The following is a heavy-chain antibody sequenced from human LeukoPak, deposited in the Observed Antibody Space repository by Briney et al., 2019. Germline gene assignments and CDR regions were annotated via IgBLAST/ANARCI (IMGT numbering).Heavy chain of an antibody. J-gene: IGHJ4*02. CDR3: ARDFGSGYYHYFDY. CDR1: GFTFSDYY. CDR2: ISSSSSYT. D-gene: IGHD3-22*01. V-gene: IGHV3-11*06. Sequence: GGSLRLSCAASGFTFSDYYMSWIRQAPGKGLEWVSYISSSSSYTNYADSVKGRFTISRDNAKNSLYLQMNSLRAEDTAVYYCARDFGSGYYHYFDYWGQGTLVTVSS.